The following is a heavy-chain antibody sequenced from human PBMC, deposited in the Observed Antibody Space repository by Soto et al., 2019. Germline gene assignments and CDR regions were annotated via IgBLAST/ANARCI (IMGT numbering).Heavy chain of an antibody. V-gene: IGHV3-23*01. CDR3: AKDRFLEWLLFDY. Sequence: PGGSLRLSCAASGFTFDDYSMHWVRQAPGKGLEWVSPISGSGGSTYYADSVKGRFTISRDNSKNTLYLQMNSLRAEDTAVYYCAKDRFLEWLLFDYWGQGTLVTVSS. CDR2: ISGSGGST. CDR1: GFTFDDYS. J-gene: IGHJ4*02. D-gene: IGHD3-3*01.